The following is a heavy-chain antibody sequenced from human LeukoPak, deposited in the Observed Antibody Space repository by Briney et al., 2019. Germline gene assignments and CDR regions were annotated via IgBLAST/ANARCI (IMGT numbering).Heavy chain of an antibody. Sequence: SETLSLTCAVYGGSFSGYYWSWIRQPPGKGLEWIGEIHHSGSTNYSPSLKSRVTISVDASKNQFSLKLSSVTAADTAVYYCARSRGWLQSHPLGYWGQGTLVAVSS. V-gene: IGHV4-34*01. J-gene: IGHJ4*02. CDR3: ARSRGWLQSHPLGY. CDR2: IHHSGST. D-gene: IGHD5-24*01. CDR1: GGSFSGYY.